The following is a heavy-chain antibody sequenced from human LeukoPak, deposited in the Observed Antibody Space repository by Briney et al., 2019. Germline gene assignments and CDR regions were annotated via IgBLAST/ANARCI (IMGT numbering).Heavy chain of an antibody. J-gene: IGHJ4*02. V-gene: IGHV4-59*08. D-gene: IGHD6-19*01. CDR3: ASTSVAGHD. CDR1: GGSISNYY. CDR2: IFYSGST. Sequence: PSETLSLTCTVSGGSISNYYWSWIRQPPGKGLEWIGYIFYSGSTNYNPSLKSRVTISVDTSKNQFSLKLSSVTAADTAVYYCASTSVAGHDWGQGTLVTVSS.